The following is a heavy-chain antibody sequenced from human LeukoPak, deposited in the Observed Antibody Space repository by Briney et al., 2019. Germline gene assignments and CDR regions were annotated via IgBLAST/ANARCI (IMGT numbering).Heavy chain of an antibody. D-gene: IGHD6-13*01. CDR1: GYSISSGYF. Sequence: SETLSLTCTVSGYSISSGYFWGWIRQPPGKGLEWIASIYHSGSTYYSPSLKSRVSMSVDTSKKQFSLKLSSVTAADTAVYYCARLSSSWYQDWYFDLWGRGTLVTVSS. CDR3: ARLSSSWYQDWYFDL. V-gene: IGHV4-38-2*02. CDR2: IYHSGST. J-gene: IGHJ2*01.